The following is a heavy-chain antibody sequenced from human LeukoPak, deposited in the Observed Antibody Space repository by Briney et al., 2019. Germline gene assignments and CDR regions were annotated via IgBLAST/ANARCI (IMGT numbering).Heavy chain of an antibody. CDR3: ASGFLQTTTRSGFVRRTSYNWSPVDS. J-gene: IGHJ4*02. D-gene: IGHD1-20*01. CDR1: GGSISSSSYY. V-gene: IGHV4-61*05. Sequence: PSETLSLTCTVSGGSISSSSYYWNWIRQPPGKGLEWIGYIYNSGSTDYNPSLKSRVTISVDTSQNQFSLKLSSVTAADTAVYYCASGFLQTTTRSGFVRRTSYNWSPVDSWGQGTLVTVSS. CDR2: IYNSGST.